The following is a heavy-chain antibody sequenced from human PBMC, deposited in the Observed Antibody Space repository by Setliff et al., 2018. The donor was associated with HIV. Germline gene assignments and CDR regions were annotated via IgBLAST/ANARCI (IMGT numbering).Heavy chain of an antibody. CDR3: ARGAGYSYFDYSYYYMDV. CDR1: GGSIGGTTFY. Sequence: PSETLSLTCTVSGGSIGGTTFYWGWVCQSPERGLEWIGEIYHSGSTNYNPSLKSRVTISVDKSKNQFSLKLSSVTAADTAVYYCARGAGYSYFDYSYYYMDVWGKGTTVTVSS. D-gene: IGHD5-18*01. CDR2: IYHSGST. J-gene: IGHJ6*03. V-gene: IGHV4-39*07.